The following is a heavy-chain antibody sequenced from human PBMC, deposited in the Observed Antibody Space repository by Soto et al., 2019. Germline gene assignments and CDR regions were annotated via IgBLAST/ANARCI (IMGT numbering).Heavy chain of an antibody. CDR3: ASPKIAFYNWFDP. D-gene: IGHD3-3*02. V-gene: IGHV4-59*08. CDR2: IYYSGST. Sequence: PSETLSLTCTGSGDSISSYYWSWIRQPPGKGLEWIGYIYYSGSTNYNPSLKSRVTISVDTSKNQFSLKLSSVTAADTAVYYCASPKIAFYNWFDPWGQGTLVTVSS. CDR1: GDSISSYY. J-gene: IGHJ5*02.